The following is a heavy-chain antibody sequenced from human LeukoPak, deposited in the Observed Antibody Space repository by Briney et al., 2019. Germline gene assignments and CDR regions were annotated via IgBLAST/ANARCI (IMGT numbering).Heavy chain of an antibody. CDR3: ASLDFWSGYFDS. J-gene: IGHJ4*02. CDR1: GFTVSRNY. D-gene: IGHD3-3*01. CDR2: IYSGGGT. V-gene: IGHV3-66*01. Sequence: GGSLRLSCAASGFTVSRNYMSWVRQAPGKGLKWVCLIYSGGGTHYADSVQGRFTISRDSSKNTLYLQMNSLRAEDTAVYYCASLDFWSGYFDSWGQGTLVTVSS.